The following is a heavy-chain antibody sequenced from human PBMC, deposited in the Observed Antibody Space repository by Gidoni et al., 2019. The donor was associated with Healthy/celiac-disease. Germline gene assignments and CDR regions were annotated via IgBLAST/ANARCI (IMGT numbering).Heavy chain of an antibody. CDR1: GFTFSSYG. D-gene: IGHD2-2*02. CDR3: AKDNAWHCSSTSCYTGSGSYFDY. V-gene: IGHV3-30*18. CDR2: ISYDGSNK. J-gene: IGHJ4*02. Sequence: QAQLVESGGGVVQPGRSLRLSCVASGFTFSSYGMHCVRQAPCKGLEWVAVISYDGSNKYYADSVKGRFTIYRDNSKNTLYLQMNSLRAEDTAVYYCAKDNAWHCSSTSCYTGSGSYFDYWGQGTLVTVSS.